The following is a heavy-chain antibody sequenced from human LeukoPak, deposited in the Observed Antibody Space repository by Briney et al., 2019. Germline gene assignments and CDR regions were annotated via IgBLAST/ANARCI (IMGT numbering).Heavy chain of an antibody. CDR1: GFTFSRYD. J-gene: IGHJ6*04. CDR3: AELGITMIGGV. CDR2: ISSSGSTI. V-gene: IGHV3-48*03. D-gene: IGHD3-10*02. Sequence: GGSLRLSCAASGFTFSRYDMNWVRQAPGKGLEWVSYISSSGSTIYYADSVKGRLTISRDNAKNSLYLQMNSLRAEDTAVYYCAELGITMIGGVWGKGTTVTISS.